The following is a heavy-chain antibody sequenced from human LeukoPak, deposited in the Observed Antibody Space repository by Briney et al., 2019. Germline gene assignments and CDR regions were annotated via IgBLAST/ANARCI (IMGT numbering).Heavy chain of an antibody. CDR3: ASSFDRGPYYFDY. CDR1: GGSISSYY. D-gene: IGHD3-22*01. Sequence: SETLFLTCTVSGGSISSYYWSWIRQPPGKGLEWIGYIYYSGSTNYNPSLKSRVTISVDTSKNQFSLKLSSVTAADTAVYYCASSFDRGPYYFDYWGQGTLVTVSS. CDR2: IYYSGST. J-gene: IGHJ4*02. V-gene: IGHV4-59*01.